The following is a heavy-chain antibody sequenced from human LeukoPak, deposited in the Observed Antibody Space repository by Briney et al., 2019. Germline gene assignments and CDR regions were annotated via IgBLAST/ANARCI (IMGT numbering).Heavy chain of an antibody. Sequence: PGGSLRLSCAASGFTFSSYAMSWVRQAPGKGLEWVSSIGGSGGSTYYADSVKGRFTISRDNSKSTLYPQMNSLRAEDTAVYYCAKVETAAAATLRGFDYWGQGTLVTVSS. D-gene: IGHD6-13*01. V-gene: IGHV3-23*01. CDR1: GFTFSSYA. J-gene: IGHJ4*02. CDR2: IGGSGGST. CDR3: AKVETAAAATLRGFDY.